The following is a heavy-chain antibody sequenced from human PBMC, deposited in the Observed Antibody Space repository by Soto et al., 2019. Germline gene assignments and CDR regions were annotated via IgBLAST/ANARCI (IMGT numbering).Heavy chain of an antibody. V-gene: IGHV1-18*01. J-gene: IGHJ6*03. D-gene: IGHD3-10*02. CDR2: ISAYNGNT. Sequence: GASVKVSCKASGYTFTSYGISWVRQAPGQGLEWMGWISAYNGNTNYAQKLQGRVTMTTDTSTSTAYMELRSLRSADTAVYYCARVAEMCSLTNGYHYYMDCRGKRTAVPGSS. CDR3: ARVAEMCSLTNGYHYYMDC. CDR1: GYTFTSYG.